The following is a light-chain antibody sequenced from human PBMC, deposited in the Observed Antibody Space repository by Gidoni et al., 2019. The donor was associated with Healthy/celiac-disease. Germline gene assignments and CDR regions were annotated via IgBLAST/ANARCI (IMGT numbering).Light chain of an antibody. V-gene: IGKV3-11*01. Sequence: EIVLTQSPATLSLSPGETATLSCRASQSVSSYLAWYQQKPGQAPRLLIYDASNRATGIPARFSGRGSGTDFTLTISSLEPEDFAVYYCQQRSNWKLTFGGGTKVEIK. CDR3: QQRSNWKLT. CDR1: QSVSSY. CDR2: DAS. J-gene: IGKJ4*01.